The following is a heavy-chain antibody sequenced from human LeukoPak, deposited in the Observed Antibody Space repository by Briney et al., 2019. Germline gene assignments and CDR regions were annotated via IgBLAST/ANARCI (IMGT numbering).Heavy chain of an antibody. CDR3: ATFRAGGNFDY. Sequence: ASVTVPCKASGYTFTSYGISWVRQAPGQGLEWMGWISAYNGNTNYAQTLQGRVTMTTDTSTSTAYMELTSLRSDDTAVYYGATFRAGGNFDYWGQGTLVTASS. D-gene: IGHD3-16*01. V-gene: IGHV1-18*01. CDR1: GYTFTSYG. J-gene: IGHJ4*02. CDR2: ISAYNGNT.